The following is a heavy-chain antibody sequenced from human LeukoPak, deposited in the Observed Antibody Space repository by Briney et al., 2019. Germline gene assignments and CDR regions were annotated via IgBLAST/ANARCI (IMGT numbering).Heavy chain of an antibody. CDR1: GGTFSSYA. V-gene: IGHV1-69*05. D-gene: IGHD3-22*01. Sequence: GASVTVSCKASGGTFSSYAISWVRQAPGQGLEWMGGIIPIFGTANYAQKFQGRVTITTDESTSTAYMELSSLRSEDTAVYYCASSGLEDSSGYYLLTAFDIWGQGTMVTVSS. J-gene: IGHJ3*02. CDR3: ASSGLEDSSGYYLLTAFDI. CDR2: IIPIFGTA.